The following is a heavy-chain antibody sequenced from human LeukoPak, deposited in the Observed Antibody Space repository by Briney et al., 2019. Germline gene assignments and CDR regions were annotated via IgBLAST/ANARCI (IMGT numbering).Heavy chain of an antibody. Sequence: GGSLRLSCAASGCTVRSNYMSWVRQAPGKGLEWVSVVYSGGRTYYADSVKGRFTISRDISKNTLYLQMNSLRAEDTAVYYCARDPQVTAIHDAFDIWGQGTMVTVSS. CDR1: GCTVRSNY. J-gene: IGHJ3*02. V-gene: IGHV3-66*01. D-gene: IGHD2-21*02. CDR3: ARDPQVTAIHDAFDI. CDR2: VYSGGRT.